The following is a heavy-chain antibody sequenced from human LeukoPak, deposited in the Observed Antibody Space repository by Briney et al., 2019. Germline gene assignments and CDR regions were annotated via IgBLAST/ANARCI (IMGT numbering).Heavy chain of an antibody. J-gene: IGHJ4*02. CDR2: VSYSGST. V-gene: IGHV4-59*01. CDR3: ARGDSSGWYYFFDY. Sequence: SETLSLTCTVSGGSISSYYWSWIRQPPGKGLELIGYVSYSGSTNDNPSLRSRLTISVDTSKKQFSLKLSSVTAADTAVYYCARGDSSGWYYFFDYCGQGTLVTVSS. D-gene: IGHD6-19*01. CDR1: GGSISSYY.